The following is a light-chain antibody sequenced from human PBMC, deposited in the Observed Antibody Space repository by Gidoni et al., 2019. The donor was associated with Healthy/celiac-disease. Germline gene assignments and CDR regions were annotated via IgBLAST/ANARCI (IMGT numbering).Light chain of an antibody. CDR1: QSVSSSY. Sequence: EIVLTQSPGTLSLSPGERATLSCRASQSVSSSYLAWYQQKPGQAPRLLIYGASSRATGIPDRFSGSGSWTDFTLNISRLEPEDFAVYYCQQYGSSPPYTFGQGTKLEIK. CDR3: QQYGSSPPYT. V-gene: IGKV3-20*01. CDR2: GAS. J-gene: IGKJ2*01.